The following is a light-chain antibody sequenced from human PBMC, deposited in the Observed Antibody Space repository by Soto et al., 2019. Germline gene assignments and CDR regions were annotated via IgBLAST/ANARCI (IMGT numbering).Light chain of an antibody. CDR2: DVD. V-gene: IGLV2-14*01. J-gene: IGLJ1*01. Sequence: QSALTQPASVSGSPGQSITISCTGTSSDVGAYNYVSWYQQHPGKVPKLMIYDVDNRPSGVSNRFSGSKSGNTASLTISGLQTEDEADYDCTSFTSSRTYVFGIGTKLTVL. CDR3: TSFTSSRTYV. CDR1: SSDVGAYNY.